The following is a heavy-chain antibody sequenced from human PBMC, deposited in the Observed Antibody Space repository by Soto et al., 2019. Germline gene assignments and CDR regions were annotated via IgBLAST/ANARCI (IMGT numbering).Heavy chain of an antibody. Sequence: GGSLRLSCAASGFTFSSYWMSWVRQAPRKGLEWVANIKQDGSEKYYVDSVKGRFTISRDNGKNSLYLQMDSLRAEDTAVYYCVRGFLEWCIDCWGQGTLVTVSS. CDR2: IKQDGSEK. D-gene: IGHD3-3*01. V-gene: IGHV3-7*04. CDR1: GFTFSSYW. CDR3: VRGFLEWCIDC. J-gene: IGHJ4*02.